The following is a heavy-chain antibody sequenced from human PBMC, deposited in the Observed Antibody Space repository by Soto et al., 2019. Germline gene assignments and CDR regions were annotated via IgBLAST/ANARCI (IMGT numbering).Heavy chain of an antibody. Sequence: QVQLVQSGAEVKKPGSSVKVSCKASGGTFSSYAISWVRQAPGQGLEWMGGIIPIFGTANYAQKFQGRVTITADESTSPAYVELSSLRSEDTAVYYCARGALYYYGEGSYDPLYYYGRRTLVTVGS. CDR3: ARGALYYYGEGSYDPLYY. V-gene: IGHV1-69*01. D-gene: IGHD3-10*01. J-gene: IGHJ4*02. CDR1: GGTFSSYA. CDR2: IIPIFGTA.